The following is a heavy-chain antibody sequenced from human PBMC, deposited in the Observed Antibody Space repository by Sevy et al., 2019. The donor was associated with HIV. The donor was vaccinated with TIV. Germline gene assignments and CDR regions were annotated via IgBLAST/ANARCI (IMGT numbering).Heavy chain of an antibody. V-gene: IGHV1-3*01. CDR1: GYTFSGYD. Sequence: ASVKVSCKASGYTFSGYDIHWVRQAPGQRLEWMGWINPGNGNTRYSQNFQDRVTITRDTSASTAYMELSSLRPEDTAVYYCGRRAVRGGCDYWGQGSLVTVSS. J-gene: IGHJ4*02. CDR2: INPGNGNT. CDR3: GRRAVRGGCDY. D-gene: IGHD6-19*01.